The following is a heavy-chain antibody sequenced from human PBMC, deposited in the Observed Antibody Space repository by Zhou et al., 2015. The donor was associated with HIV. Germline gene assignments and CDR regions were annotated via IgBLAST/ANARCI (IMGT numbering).Heavy chain of an antibody. CDR1: GGTFRNFA. J-gene: IGHJ1*01. Sequence: QVRLVQSGPEVKKPGSSVRVSCQASGGTFRNFAVTWVRQAPGQGLEWMGGIIPTLRLANYAQKFQDRVTITADQTSTAFMEMRSLRFADTVIYYCAAWRFTAVATEDFTTNYLHLWGQGTLITVSS. CDR3: AAWRFTAVATEDFTTNYLHL. D-gene: IGHD4-23*01. V-gene: IGHV1-69*17. CDR2: IIPTLRLA.